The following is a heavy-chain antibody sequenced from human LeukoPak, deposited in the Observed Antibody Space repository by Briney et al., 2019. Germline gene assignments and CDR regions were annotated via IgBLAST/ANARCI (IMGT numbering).Heavy chain of an antibody. V-gene: IGHV5-10-1*01. CDR2: IDLSDSYT. D-gene: IGHD3-10*01. CDR1: GYSFSTYW. J-gene: IGHJ6*02. CDR3: ARHGSVRGNYYYGMDV. Sequence: GESLKISCKGSGYSFSTYWINWVRQMPGKGLEWMGRIDLSDSYTNYSPSIQGHVTISADKSVSTAYLQWSSLKASDTAMYYCARHGSVRGNYYYGMDVSGQGTTVTVSS.